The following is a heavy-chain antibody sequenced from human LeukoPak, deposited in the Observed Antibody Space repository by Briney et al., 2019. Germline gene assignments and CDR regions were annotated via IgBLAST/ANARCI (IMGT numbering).Heavy chain of an antibody. J-gene: IGHJ4*02. CDR1: GFTFSRFG. V-gene: IGHV3-33*06. CDR2: IWYDGTRK. CDR3: ANGRFYDGSGYYFPDFDY. D-gene: IGHD3-22*01. Sequence: PGGSLRLSCAASGFTFSRFGMHWVRQAPGKGLEWVAIIWYDGTRKYYADSVKGRFTISRDNSKNTLYLQVNSLRAEDTAIYYCANGRFYDGSGYYFPDFDYWGQGTLVTVSS.